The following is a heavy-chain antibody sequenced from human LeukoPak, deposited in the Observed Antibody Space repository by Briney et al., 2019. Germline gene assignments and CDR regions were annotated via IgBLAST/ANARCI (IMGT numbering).Heavy chain of an antibody. Sequence: GGSLRLSCAASGFTFSSYAMSWVRQAPGKGLEWVANIKQDGSEKHYVDSVKGRFTISRDNAKNSLYLQMNSLRAEDTAVYYCARRRYSGSSQHFDYWGLGTLVTVSS. CDR1: GFTFSSYA. V-gene: IGHV3-7*01. J-gene: IGHJ4*02. D-gene: IGHD1-26*01. CDR2: IKQDGSEK. CDR3: ARRRYSGSSQHFDY.